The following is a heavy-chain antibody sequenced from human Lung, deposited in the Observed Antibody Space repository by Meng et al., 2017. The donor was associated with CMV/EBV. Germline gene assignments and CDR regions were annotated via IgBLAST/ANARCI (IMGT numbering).Heavy chain of an antibody. V-gene: IGHV1-2*02. CDR3: ARDNNWGPDY. CDR2: IHPRRGNT. CDR1: GYTFTAHY. Sequence: SVKVSCKASGYTFTAHYFHWVRQAPGQGLEWMGWIHPRRGNTNHAQLFQGRVTLTRDTSINTGYMELTRLTSDDPAVYYCARDNNWGPDYWGQGTLVTVSS. J-gene: IGHJ4*02. D-gene: IGHD7-27*01.